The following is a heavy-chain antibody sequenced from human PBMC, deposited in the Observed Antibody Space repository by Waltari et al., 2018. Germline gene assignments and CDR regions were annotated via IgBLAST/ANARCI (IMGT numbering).Heavy chain of an antibody. D-gene: IGHD3-10*01. CDR1: GGSISSYY. CDR2: IYYSGST. V-gene: IGHV4-59*01. J-gene: IGHJ5*02. CDR3: ARGYYGSGRPNWFDP. Sequence: QVQLQESGPGLVKPSEPLSLTCTVSGGSISSYYCSWIRQPPGKGLEWIGYIYYSGSTNYNPSLKSRVTISVDTSKNQFSLKLSSVTAADTAVYYCARGYYGSGRPNWFDPWGQGTLVTVSS.